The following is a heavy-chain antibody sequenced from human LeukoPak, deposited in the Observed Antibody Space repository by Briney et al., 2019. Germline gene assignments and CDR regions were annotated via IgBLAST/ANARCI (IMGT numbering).Heavy chain of an antibody. Sequence: ASVKVSCKASGYTFTSYYMHWVRQAPGQGLEWMGGIIPIFGTANYAQKFQGRVTITADESTSTAYMELSSLRSEDTAVYYCAREVSGSYRVSFDYWGQGTLVTVSS. CDR1: GYTFTSYY. CDR3: AREVSGSYRVSFDY. V-gene: IGHV1-69*13. D-gene: IGHD3-10*01. CDR2: IIPIFGTA. J-gene: IGHJ4*02.